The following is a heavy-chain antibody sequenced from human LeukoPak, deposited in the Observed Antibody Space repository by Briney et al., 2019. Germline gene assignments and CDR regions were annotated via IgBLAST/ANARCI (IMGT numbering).Heavy chain of an antibody. J-gene: IGHJ4*02. D-gene: IGHD6-13*01. CDR1: GFTFSSYA. CDR3: ARTYSSSWYQDGY. CDR2: ISYDGSNK. V-gene: IGHV3-30-3*01. Sequence: GGSLRLSCAAYGFTFSSYAMHWVRQAPGKGLEWVAVISYDGSNKYYADSVKGRFTISRDNSKNTLYLQMNSLRAEDTAVYYCARTYSSSWYQDGYWGQGTLVTVSS.